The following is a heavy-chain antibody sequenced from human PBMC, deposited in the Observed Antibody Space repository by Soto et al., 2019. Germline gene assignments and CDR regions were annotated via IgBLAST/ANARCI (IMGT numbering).Heavy chain of an antibody. Sequence: QLLESGGGLVQPGGSLRLSCGASGFAFDTFAMSWLRQAPGKGLEWISTIVRSGDTTYYADSVKGRFTISRDNSNKTLYLQMNSLRAEDTAIFYCAKRGFGGRHCDYWCQGIVVTVSS. J-gene: IGHJ4*02. CDR2: IVRSGDTT. D-gene: IGHD3-10*01. CDR1: GFAFDTFA. CDR3: AKRGFGGRHCDY. V-gene: IGHV3-23*01.